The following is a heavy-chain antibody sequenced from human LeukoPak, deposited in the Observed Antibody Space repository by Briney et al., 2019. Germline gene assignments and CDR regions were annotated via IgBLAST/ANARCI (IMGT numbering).Heavy chain of an antibody. CDR3: ARDSDSKFYYYMDV. Sequence: PGGSLRLSCAASGFTFSSYEMNWVRQAPGKGLEWVSYISSSGSTIYYADSVKGRFTISRDNAKNSLYLQMNSLRAEDTAVYHCARDSDSKFYYYMDVWGKGTTVTVSS. CDR2: ISSSGSTI. CDR1: GFTFSSYE. J-gene: IGHJ6*03. V-gene: IGHV3-48*03. D-gene: IGHD3-22*01.